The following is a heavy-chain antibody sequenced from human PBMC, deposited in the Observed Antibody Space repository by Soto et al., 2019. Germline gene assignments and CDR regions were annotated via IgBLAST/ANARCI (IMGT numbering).Heavy chain of an antibody. Sequence: SETLSLTCTVSGGSISSYYWSWIRQPPGKGLEWIGYINYSGSTNYNPTLKSRVTIAVDKSKNQCSLKLSSVTAADTAVYYCARGGCSSTSCYDYYGMDVWGQGTTVTVSS. CDR3: ARGGCSSTSCYDYYGMDV. J-gene: IGHJ6*02. D-gene: IGHD2-2*01. CDR2: INYSGST. CDR1: GGSISSYY. V-gene: IGHV4-59*12.